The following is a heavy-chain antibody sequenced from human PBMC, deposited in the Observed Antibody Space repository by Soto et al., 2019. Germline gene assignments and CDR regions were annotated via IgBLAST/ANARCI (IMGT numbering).Heavy chain of an antibody. D-gene: IGHD3-10*01. CDR1: GDTFSGYP. V-gene: IGHV1-69*18. CDR3: ARDGGFGELKY. J-gene: IGHJ4*02. Sequence: QVQLVQSGAELKKPGSSVKVSCKASGDTFSGYPINWVRQAPGEGLEWMGRIIPVFGTTNDAQRFEGRVTFTADDSTNTAYMELGGLLSEDTAVYYCARDGGFGELKYWGPGTLVTVSS. CDR2: IIPVFGTT.